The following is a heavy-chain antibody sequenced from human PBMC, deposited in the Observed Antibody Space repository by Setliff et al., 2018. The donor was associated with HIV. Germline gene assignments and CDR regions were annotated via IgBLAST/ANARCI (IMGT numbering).Heavy chain of an antibody. J-gene: IGHJ4*02. CDR1: GGSISRNY. CDR2: IYYSGRT. D-gene: IGHD6-13*01. V-gene: IGHV4-59*01. Sequence: PSETLSLTCSVSGGSISRNYWSWIRQPPGKGLEWIVYIYYSGRTNYNPSLKSRVTISVDTSKNQFSLKLSSVTAADTAVYYCARARAAAGTQGTFDYWGQGTLVTVSS. CDR3: ARARAAAGTQGTFDY.